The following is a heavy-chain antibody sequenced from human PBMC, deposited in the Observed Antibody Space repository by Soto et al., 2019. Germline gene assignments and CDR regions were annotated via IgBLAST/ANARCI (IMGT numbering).Heavy chain of an antibody. Sequence: ASVKVSCKASGYTFTSYAMHWVRQAPGQRLEWMGWINAGNGNTKYSQKFQGRVTITRDTSASTAYMEPSSLRSEDTAVYYCAREMVYGDYTPSNCDYLGQGTLVAVSS. CDR2: INAGNGNT. D-gene: IGHD4-17*01. J-gene: IGHJ4*02. CDR3: AREMVYGDYTPSNCDY. V-gene: IGHV1-3*01. CDR1: GYTFTSYA.